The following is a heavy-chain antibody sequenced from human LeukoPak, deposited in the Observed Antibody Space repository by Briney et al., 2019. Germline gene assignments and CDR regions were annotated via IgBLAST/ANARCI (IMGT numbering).Heavy chain of an antibody. D-gene: IGHD5-24*01. CDR1: GGSISSYY. J-gene: IGHJ4*02. CDR3: ARDKAGYNEY. Sequence: PSETLSLTCTVSGGSISSYYWSWAQQPPGKGLEWIGYIYYSGSTTYNPSLKSRVSISVDTSKNQFSLRLSSVTAADTAVYYCARDKAGYNEYWGQGTLVTVSS. CDR2: IYYSGST. V-gene: IGHV4-59*01.